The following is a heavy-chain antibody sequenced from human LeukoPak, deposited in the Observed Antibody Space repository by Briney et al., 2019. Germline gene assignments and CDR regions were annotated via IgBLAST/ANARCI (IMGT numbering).Heavy chain of an antibody. V-gene: IGHV3-7*05. J-gene: IGHJ4*02. D-gene: IGHD6-19*01. Sequence: GGSLRLSCAASGFTFSSYWMSWVSHAPGKGLEWVAKIKQDGSEKYYVDSVKGRFTISRDNAKNSLYLQMNSLRAEDTAVYYCARVGGYSSGWYVHYFDYWGQGTLVTVSS. CDR2: IKQDGSEK. CDR3: ARVGGYSSGWYVHYFDY. CDR1: GFTFSSYW.